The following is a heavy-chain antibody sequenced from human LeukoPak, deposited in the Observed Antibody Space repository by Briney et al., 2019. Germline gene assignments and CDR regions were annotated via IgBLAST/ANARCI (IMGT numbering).Heavy chain of an antibody. Sequence: SETLSLTCTVSGGSISRYYWSWVRQPPGKGLEWIGYIYYSGSTNYNPSLKSRVTISVDTSKNQFSLKLSSVTAADTAIYYCASDITGTTKYAFDIWGQGTMVTVSS. J-gene: IGHJ3*02. V-gene: IGHV4-59*08. CDR3: ASDITGTTKYAFDI. D-gene: IGHD1-14*01. CDR2: IYYSGST. CDR1: GGSISRYY.